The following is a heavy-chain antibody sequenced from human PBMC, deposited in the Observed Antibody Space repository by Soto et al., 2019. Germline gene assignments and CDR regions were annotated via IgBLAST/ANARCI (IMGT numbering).Heavy chain of an antibody. CDR2: ISAYNGNT. V-gene: IGHV1-18*04. Sequence: GASVKVSCKASGYTFTSYGISWVRQAPGQGLEWMGWISAYNGNTNYAQKLQGRVTMTTDTSTSTAYMELRGLRSDDTAVYYCARRGYCSSTSCGMDVWGQGTTVTVSS. CDR3: ARRGYCSSTSCGMDV. CDR1: GYTFTSYG. D-gene: IGHD2-2*01. J-gene: IGHJ6*02.